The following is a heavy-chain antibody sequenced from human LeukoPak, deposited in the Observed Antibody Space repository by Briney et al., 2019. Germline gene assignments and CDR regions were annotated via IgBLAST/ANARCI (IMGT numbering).Heavy chain of an antibody. CDR3: ARETSQKGAHYMDV. V-gene: IGHV4-59*01. D-gene: IGHD3-16*01. Sequence: SETLSLTCTASGGSISSYYWSWIRQPPGKGLEWIGYIYYSGSTNYNPSLKSRVTISVDTSKKQFSLELTSVTVADTAVYYCARETSQKGAHYMDVWGKGTTVTISS. CDR2: IYYSGST. J-gene: IGHJ6*03. CDR1: GGSISSYY.